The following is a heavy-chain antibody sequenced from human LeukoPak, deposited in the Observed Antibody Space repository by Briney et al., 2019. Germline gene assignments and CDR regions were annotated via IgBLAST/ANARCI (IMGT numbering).Heavy chain of an antibody. CDR2: VRYDGSNK. D-gene: IGHD6-13*01. Sequence: GGSLRLSCAASGLSFSSYGLHWVRQAPGKGLEWVAFVRYDGSNKYEDSVRGRFTISRDNSKNKMYLQMNGLRAEDRAEYYCTKGGSSSWVYFDYWGQGTLVTVSS. V-gene: IGHV3-30*02. J-gene: IGHJ4*02. CDR3: TKGGSSSWVYFDY. CDR1: GLSFSSYG.